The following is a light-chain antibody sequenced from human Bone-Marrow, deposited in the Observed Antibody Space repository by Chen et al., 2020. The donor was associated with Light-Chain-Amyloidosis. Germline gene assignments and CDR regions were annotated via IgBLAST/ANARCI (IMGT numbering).Light chain of an antibody. Sequence: QSALTQPASVSGSPGQATTISCTGTSSDVGGDNHVSWYQQHPDKAPKPMIYEVTNRPSWVPDRFSGSKSDNTASLTISGLQTEDEADYFCSSYTITNTLVFGSGTRVTVL. V-gene: IGLV2-14*01. CDR3: SSYTITNTLV. CDR2: EVT. J-gene: IGLJ1*01. CDR1: SSDVGGDNH.